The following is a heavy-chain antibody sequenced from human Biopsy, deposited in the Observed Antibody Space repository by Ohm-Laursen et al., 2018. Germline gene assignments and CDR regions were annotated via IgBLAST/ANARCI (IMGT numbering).Heavy chain of an antibody. CDR2: MSPNTGNT. CDR1: GYTFTSHD. CDR3: ARWETTLGRSLDS. J-gene: IGHJ4*02. V-gene: IGHV1-8*01. Sequence: ASVKVSCKASGYTFTSHDINWVRQATGQGLEWMGWMSPNTGNTVYAQRFQDRVTMTSDTSTGTAYMELTSLTSDDTAVYFCARWETTLGRSLDSWGQGTLATVSS. D-gene: IGHD1-26*01.